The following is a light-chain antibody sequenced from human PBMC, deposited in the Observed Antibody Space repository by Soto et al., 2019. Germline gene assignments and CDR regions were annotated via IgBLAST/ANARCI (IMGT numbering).Light chain of an antibody. CDR3: QQYNTYRA. Sequence: DIQRHPSPSSLSSCIVDLVTITCQASQDIRNYLNCYQHKPGKAPKLLIYKESTLESGVPSRFSGSGSGTEFTLTISSLQPDDFETYYCQQYNTYRAFGQGTK. V-gene: IGKV1-5*03. CDR2: KES. CDR1: QDIRNY. J-gene: IGKJ1*01.